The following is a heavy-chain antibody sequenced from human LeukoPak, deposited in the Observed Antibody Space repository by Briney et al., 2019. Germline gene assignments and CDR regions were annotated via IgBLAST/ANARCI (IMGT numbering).Heavy chain of an antibody. CDR3: ARDGRFGDGNYMDV. CDR1: GFTFRSYA. V-gene: IGHV3-30*04. J-gene: IGHJ6*03. Sequence: GGSLSLSRAASGFTFRSYALHWVRPAPGRGLAGVAVISYDGSNKYYADSVKGRFTIARDNSKNTLYLQMNSLRAEDTAVYYCARDGRFGDGNYMDVWGKETTVTVSS. CDR2: ISYDGSNK. D-gene: IGHD3-10*01.